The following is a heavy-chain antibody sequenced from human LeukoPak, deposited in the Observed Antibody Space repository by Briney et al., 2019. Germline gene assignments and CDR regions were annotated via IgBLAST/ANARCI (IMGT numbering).Heavy chain of an antibody. CDR3: AKVTISSWYLGGAFDI. V-gene: IGHV3-9*03. D-gene: IGHD6-13*01. Sequence: GGSLRLSCAASGFTFDDYATHWVRQAPGKGLEWVSGISWNSGSIGYADSVKGRFTISRDNAKNSLYLQMNSLRAEDMALYYCAKVTISSWYLGGAFDIWGQGTMVTVSS. CDR1: GFTFDDYA. CDR2: ISWNSGSI. J-gene: IGHJ3*02.